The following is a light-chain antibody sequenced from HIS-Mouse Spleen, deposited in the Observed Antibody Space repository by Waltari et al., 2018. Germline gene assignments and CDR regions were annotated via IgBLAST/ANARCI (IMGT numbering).Light chain of an antibody. CDR2: EVS. Sequence: QSALTQPASVSGSPGQSITISCTGTSSDVGGYNYVSRYQQHPGKAPKPMIYEVSNRPSGVSNRFSGSKSGNTASLTISGLQAEDEADYYCSSYTSSSFNVVFGGGTKLTVL. CDR3: SSYTSSSFNVV. J-gene: IGLJ2*01. CDR1: SSDVGGYNY. V-gene: IGLV2-14*01.